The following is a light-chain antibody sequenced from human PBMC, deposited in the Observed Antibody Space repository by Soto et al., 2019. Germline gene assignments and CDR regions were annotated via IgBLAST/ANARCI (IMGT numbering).Light chain of an antibody. CDR3: QQYGKLPRT. V-gene: IGKV3-20*01. Sequence: EIVLTQSPGTLSLSPGESATLSCRASQSVGRDYLAWFQHTPGQAPRLLIYDASTRATGVPDRFSGSGSGTDFTFTVSRLEPEDFAVYYCQQYGKLPRTFGQGTKVEIK. CDR1: QSVGRDY. J-gene: IGKJ1*01. CDR2: DAS.